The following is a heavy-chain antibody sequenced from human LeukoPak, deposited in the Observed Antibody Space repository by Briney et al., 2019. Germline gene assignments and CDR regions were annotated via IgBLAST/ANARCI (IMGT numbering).Heavy chain of an antibody. CDR3: ARVHSGPFDY. Sequence: GGSLRLSCAASGFTFSSYAMSWVRQAPGKGLEWVSSITSSSTYIYYAESVKGRFTISRDNAKNSLYLQMNSLRAEDTAVYYCARVHSGPFDYWGQGTLVTVSS. CDR2: ITSSSTYI. CDR1: GFTFSSYA. V-gene: IGHV3-21*01. D-gene: IGHD5-12*01. J-gene: IGHJ4*02.